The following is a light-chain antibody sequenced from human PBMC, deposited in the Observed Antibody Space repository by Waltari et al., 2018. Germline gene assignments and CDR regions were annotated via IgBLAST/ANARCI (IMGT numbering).Light chain of an antibody. J-gene: IGKJ1*01. V-gene: IGKV3-20*01. CDR1: QSVGRC. CDR3: QHYVRLPAT. Sequence: EFVITQSPGPQPLSPGERATLACRASQSVGRCLAWYQQKPGQAPRLLIYDASRRATGIPDRFSGSGSGTDFSLTISRLEPEDFAVYYCQHYVRLPATFGQGTKVEI. CDR2: DAS.